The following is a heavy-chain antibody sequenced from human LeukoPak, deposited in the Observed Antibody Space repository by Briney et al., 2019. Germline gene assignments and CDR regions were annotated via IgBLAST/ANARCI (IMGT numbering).Heavy chain of an antibody. CDR1: GYVFTSYY. V-gene: IGHV1-46*01. CDR2: INPSGGRT. J-gene: IGHJ4*02. CDR3: ASDGAYQPPRY. Sequence: ASVKVSCKTSGYVFTSYYIHWMRQAPGQGLEWMGKINPSGGRTNYAQKFQDRVTLTSDTSTSTAYMDLSSLRFEDTAIYYCASDGAYQPPRYWGQGTLVTVSS. D-gene: IGHD2-2*01.